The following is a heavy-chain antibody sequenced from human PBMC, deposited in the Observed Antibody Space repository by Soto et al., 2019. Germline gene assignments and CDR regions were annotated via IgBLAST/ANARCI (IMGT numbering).Heavy chain of an antibody. D-gene: IGHD4-17*01. CDR1: GFTVSSNY. V-gene: IGHV3-53*01. Sequence: PGGSLRLSCAASGFTVSSNYMSWVRQAPGKGLEWVSVIYSGGSTYYADSVKGRFTISRDNAKNSLYLQMNSLRAEDTAVYYCARDKYGVGYFDYWGQGTLVTVSS. CDR2: IYSGGST. CDR3: ARDKYGVGYFDY. J-gene: IGHJ4*02.